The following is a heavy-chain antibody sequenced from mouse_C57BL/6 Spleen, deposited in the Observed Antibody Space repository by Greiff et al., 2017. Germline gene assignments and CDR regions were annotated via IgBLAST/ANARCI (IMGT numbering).Heavy chain of an antibody. J-gene: IGHJ4*01. CDR2: ISSGSSTI. CDR3: ASPYSNFTYYAMDY. D-gene: IGHD2-5*01. CDR1: GFTFSDYG. V-gene: IGHV5-17*01. Sequence: EVQLVESGGGLVKPGGSLKLSCAASGFTFSDYGMHWVRQAPEKGLEWVAYISSGSSTIYYADTVKGRFTISRDNAKNTLFLQMTSLRSEDTAIYYCASPYSNFTYYAMDYWGQGTSVTVSS.